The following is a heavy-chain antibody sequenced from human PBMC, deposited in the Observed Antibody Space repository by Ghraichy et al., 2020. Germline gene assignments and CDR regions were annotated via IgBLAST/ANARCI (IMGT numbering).Heavy chain of an antibody. CDR1: GYTFTSYG. D-gene: IGHD2-15*01. CDR2: ISAYNGNT. J-gene: IGHJ5*02. Sequence: ASVKVSCKASGYTFTSYGISWVRQAPGQGLEWMGWISAYNGNTNYAQKLQGRVTMTTDTSTRTAYMELRSLRSDDTAVYYCARDYPYCSGGSCYQGPNWFDPWGQGTLVTVSS. CDR3: ARDYPYCSGGSCYQGPNWFDP. V-gene: IGHV1-18*01.